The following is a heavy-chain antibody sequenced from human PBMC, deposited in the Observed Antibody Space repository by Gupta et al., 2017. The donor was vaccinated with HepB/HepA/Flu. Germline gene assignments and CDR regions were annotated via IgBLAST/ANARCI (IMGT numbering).Heavy chain of an antibody. V-gene: IGHV3-30-3*01. CDR1: GFTFSSYA. J-gene: IGHJ6*02. CDR2: ISYDGSNK. Sequence: QVQRVESGGGVVQPGRSLRLSCAASGFTFSSYAMHWVRQAPGKGLEWVAVISYDGSNKYYADSVKGRFTISRDNSKNTLYLQMNSLRAEDTAVYYCAREYCGGDCYYYYYGMDVWGQGTTVAVSS. D-gene: IGHD2-21*02. CDR3: AREYCGGDCYYYYYGMDV.